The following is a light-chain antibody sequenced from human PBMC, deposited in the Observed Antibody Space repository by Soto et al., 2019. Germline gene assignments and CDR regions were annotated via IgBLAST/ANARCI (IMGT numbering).Light chain of an antibody. J-gene: IGLJ1*01. Sequence: QTVMTQPPSPSGSPGPSVTISCTGTISDIGSYDYVSWYQQHPGKAPKLMIYEVTKRPSGVPDRFSGSRSGNTASLTVSGLQGEDEADYYCSSYAGSNPYVFGTGTKVTVL. V-gene: IGLV2-8*01. CDR3: SSYAGSNPYV. CDR2: EVT. CDR1: ISDIGSYDY.